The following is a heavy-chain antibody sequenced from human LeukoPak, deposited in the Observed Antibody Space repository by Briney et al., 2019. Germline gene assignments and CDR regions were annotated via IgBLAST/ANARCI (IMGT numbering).Heavy chain of an antibody. CDR3: TSTLGY. J-gene: IGHJ4*02. V-gene: IGHV3-15*01. CDR1: GFTFRNVW. Sequence: GGSLRLSCTASGFTFRNVWMTWVRQSPGKGLEWVGRIQTITDGRTTDYAAPVRGRFTISRDDSKNTLFLQMNSLKTEDTAVYYCTSTLGYWGQGTLVTVSS. CDR2: IQTITDGRTT. D-gene: IGHD3-16*01.